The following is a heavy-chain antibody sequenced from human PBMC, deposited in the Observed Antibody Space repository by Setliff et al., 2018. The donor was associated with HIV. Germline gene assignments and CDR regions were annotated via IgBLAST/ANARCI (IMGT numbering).Heavy chain of an antibody. V-gene: IGHV4-38-2*01. D-gene: IGHD3-10*01. CDR1: GYSISSGYY. CDR3: ARGVRIRVVTATYFDY. CDR2: IYHSGST. Sequence: LSLTCAVSGYSISSGYYWGWIRQPPGKGLEWIGSIYHSGSTYYNPSLKSRVTISVDTSKNQFSLKLSSVTAADTAVYYCARGVRIRVVTATYFDYWGQGTLVTSPQ. J-gene: IGHJ4*02.